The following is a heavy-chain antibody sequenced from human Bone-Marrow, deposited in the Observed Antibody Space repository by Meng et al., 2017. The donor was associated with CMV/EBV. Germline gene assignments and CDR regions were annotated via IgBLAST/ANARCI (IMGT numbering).Heavy chain of an antibody. J-gene: IGHJ4*02. CDR3: ARDRNYFDY. CDR1: GFTFSTYS. CDR2: ISSSSSYI. Sequence: LSCAASGFTFSTYSMNWVRQAPGKGLEWVASISSSSSYIYYVDSVKGRFTISRDNAQNSLHLQMDSLRADDTAVYYCARDRNYFDYWGQGTLVTVSS. V-gene: IGHV3-21*01. D-gene: IGHD1-14*01.